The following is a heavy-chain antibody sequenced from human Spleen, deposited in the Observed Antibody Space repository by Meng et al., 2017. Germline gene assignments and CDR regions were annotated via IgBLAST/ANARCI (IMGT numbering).Heavy chain of an antibody. Sequence: GESLKISCKGSGYTFTNYWIGWVRQMPGKGLEWMGIINPDDSDTRYSPSFQGHVTISADKSISTAYLQWTSLTASDTAMYYCARLGSAFDIWGQGTLVTVSS. CDR2: INPDDSDT. CDR3: ARLGSAFDI. D-gene: IGHD2-15*01. CDR1: GYTFTNYW. V-gene: IGHV5-51*01. J-gene: IGHJ3*02.